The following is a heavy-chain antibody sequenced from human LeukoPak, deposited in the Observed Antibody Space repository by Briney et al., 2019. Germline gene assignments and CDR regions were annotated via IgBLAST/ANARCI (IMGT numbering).Heavy chain of an antibody. J-gene: IGHJ4*02. CDR2: ISGSGGST. V-gene: IGHV3-23*01. CDR1: GFTFSTYA. CDR3: AKDRGSTSCYFDY. Sequence: GGSLRLSCAASGFTFSTYAISWVPKAPGKGLNWVSAISGSGGSTYYADSVKGRFTISRDNSKNTLYLQMNSLRAEDTAVYYCAKDRGSTSCYFDYWGQGTLVTVSS. D-gene: IGHD2-2*01.